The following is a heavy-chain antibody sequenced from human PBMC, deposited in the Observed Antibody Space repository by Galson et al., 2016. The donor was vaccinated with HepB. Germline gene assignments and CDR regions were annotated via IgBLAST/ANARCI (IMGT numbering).Heavy chain of an antibody. CDR2: ISWDGSIT. Sequence: SLRLSCAGSGFIFEDYVLHWVRQPPGKGLEWVSLISWDGSITFYADSVKGRFTISRDNSKNSLYLQMDSLRPEDAAFYYCAKASGGDYFFQDWGQGSRVSVSS. D-gene: IGHD1-26*01. J-gene: IGHJ4*02. CDR1: GFIFEDYV. V-gene: IGHV3-43D*03. CDR3: AKASGGDYFFQD.